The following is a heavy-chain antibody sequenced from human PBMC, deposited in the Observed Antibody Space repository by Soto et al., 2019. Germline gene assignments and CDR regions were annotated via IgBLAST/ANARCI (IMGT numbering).Heavy chain of an antibody. V-gene: IGHV3-30*18. D-gene: IGHD1-26*01. CDR1: GFTFSSYG. CDR3: AKDRSAGGSPFEY. CDR2: ISYDGSNK. J-gene: IGHJ4*02. Sequence: GWSLRLSCAASGFTFSSYGMHLVRQAPGKGLEWVAVISYDGSNKYYADSVKGRFTISRDNSKNTLYLQMNSLRAEDTAVYYCAKDRSAGGSPFEYWGKGIPVTVSS.